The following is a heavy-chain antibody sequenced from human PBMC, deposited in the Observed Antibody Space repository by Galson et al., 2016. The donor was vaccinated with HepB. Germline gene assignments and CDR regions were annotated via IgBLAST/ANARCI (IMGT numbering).Heavy chain of an antibody. J-gene: IGHJ6*02. D-gene: IGHD1-7*01. Sequence: SLRLSCAAAGFTVSDNHVTWIRQAPGKGLECVSVIFGRGNTYYADSVEGRFTISRDNSKNTLYLQMNSLRAEDTAVYYCAKGGENWDYHYYYYGLDVWGQGTPVTVSS. CDR3: AKGGENWDYHYYYYGLDV. V-gene: IGHV3-53*01. CDR1: GFTVSDNH. CDR2: IFGRGNT.